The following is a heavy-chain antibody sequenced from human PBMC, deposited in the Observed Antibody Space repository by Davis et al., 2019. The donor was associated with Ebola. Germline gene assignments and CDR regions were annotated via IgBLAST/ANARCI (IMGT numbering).Heavy chain of an antibody. J-gene: IGHJ4*02. V-gene: IGHV3-30*04. CDR3: VKTYSGSYYD. CDR2: ISYDGSNK. D-gene: IGHD1-26*01. CDR1: GFTFSSYA. Sequence: GESLKISCAASGFTFSSYAMHWVRQAPGKGLEWVAVISYDGSNKYYADSVKGRFTISRDNSKNTLYLQMKSLRPEDTGVYYCVKTYSGSYYDWGQGTLVTVSS.